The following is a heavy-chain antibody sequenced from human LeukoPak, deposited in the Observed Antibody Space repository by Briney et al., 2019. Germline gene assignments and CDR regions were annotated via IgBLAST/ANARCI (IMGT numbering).Heavy chain of an antibody. Sequence: ASVKVSCKASGGTFSSYTISWVRQAPGQGLEWMGRIIPILGTANYAQKFQGRVTITTDESTSTAYMELSSLRSEDTAVYYCARDLLGLGLAAAGTENWFDPWGQGTLVTVSS. CDR3: ARDLLGLGLAAAGTENWFDP. D-gene: IGHD6-13*01. J-gene: IGHJ5*02. V-gene: IGHV1-69*16. CDR2: IIPILGTA. CDR1: GGTFSSYT.